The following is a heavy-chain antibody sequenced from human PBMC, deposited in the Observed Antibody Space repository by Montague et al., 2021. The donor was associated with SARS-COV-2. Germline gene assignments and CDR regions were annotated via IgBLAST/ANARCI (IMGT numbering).Heavy chain of an antibody. CDR1: GFSLSTSGMC. V-gene: IGHV2-70*01. Sequence: PALVKPTQTLTLTCTFSGFSLSTSGMCVSWIRQPPGKALEWPALIDWXDDKYYSTSLKTRLTISKDTSKNQVVLTMTNMDPVDTATYYCARIFDSSWPTFDYWGQGTLVTVSS. CDR2: IDWXDDK. CDR3: ARIFDSSWPTFDY. D-gene: IGHD6-13*01. J-gene: IGHJ4*02.